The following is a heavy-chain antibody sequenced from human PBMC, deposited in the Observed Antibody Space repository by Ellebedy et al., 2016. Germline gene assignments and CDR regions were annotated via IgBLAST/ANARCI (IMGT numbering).Heavy chain of an antibody. CDR2: INADGDIT. J-gene: IGHJ4*02. D-gene: IGHD2-21*01. CDR3: AKGSTYYYFDY. Sequence: GGSLRLXCVASGFTFGRFAMNWVRQAPGKGLEWVSGINADGDITNYVDSVKGRFTISRDNSENTLYLQMNSLRADDTAMYYCAKGSTYYYFDYWGQGIQVTVSS. CDR1: GFTFGRFA. V-gene: IGHV3-23*01.